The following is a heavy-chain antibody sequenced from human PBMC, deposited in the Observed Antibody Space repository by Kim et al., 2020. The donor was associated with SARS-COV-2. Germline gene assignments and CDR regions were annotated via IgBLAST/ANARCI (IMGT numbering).Heavy chain of an antibody. CDR2: IYYSGST. Sequence: SETLSLTCTVSGGSISSSSYYWGWIRQPPGKGLEWIGSIYYSGSTYYNPSLKSRVTISVDTSKNQFSLKLSSVTAADTAVYYCVRFAAAGTYYFDYWGQGTLVTVSS. D-gene: IGHD6-13*01. V-gene: IGHV4-39*01. CDR3: VRFAAAGTYYFDY. CDR1: GGSISSSSYY. J-gene: IGHJ4*02.